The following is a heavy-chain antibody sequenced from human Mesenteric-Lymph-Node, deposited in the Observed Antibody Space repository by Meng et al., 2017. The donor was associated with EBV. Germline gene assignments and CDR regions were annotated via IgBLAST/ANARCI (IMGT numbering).Heavy chain of an antibody. CDR1: GGSFGGYF. Sequence: QPGAVGPLQPSELLSPPCGVSGGSFGGYFWIWIRQPPGKGLEWIGEINRVGSTNYNPSLKSRLTMSVDTSKNHFSLKLTSVTAADTAVYYCVRCGAVTLVQGGPDHWGQGTLVTVSS. V-gene: IGHV4-34*01. D-gene: IGHD3-10*01. CDR3: VRCGAVTLVQGGPDH. J-gene: IGHJ4*02. CDR2: INRVGST.